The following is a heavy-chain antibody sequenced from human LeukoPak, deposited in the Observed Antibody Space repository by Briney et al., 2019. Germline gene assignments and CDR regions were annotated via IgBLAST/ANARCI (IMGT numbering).Heavy chain of an antibody. CDR3: ARDDEWGGYYYGMDV. CDR2: INTNTGNP. V-gene: IGHV7-4-1*02. D-gene: IGHD1-26*01. J-gene: IGHJ6*02. CDR1: GYSFTTYT. Sequence: ASVKVSRKASGYSFTTYTLNWVRQAPGQGLEWMGWINTNTGNPTYAQGFTGRFVFSLDTSVSTAYLQISSLKAEDTAVYYCARDDEWGGYYYGMDVWGQGTTVTVSS.